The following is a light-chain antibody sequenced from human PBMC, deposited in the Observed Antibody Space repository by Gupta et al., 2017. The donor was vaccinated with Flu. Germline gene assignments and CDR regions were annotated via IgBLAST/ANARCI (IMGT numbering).Light chain of an antibody. CDR1: QSVRSSY. Sequence: IVLPQSPGTLPLSPGGDAAPSCWTSQSVRSSYLAWYQQKPGQAPRLLIYGASSRATGIPDRGSGSGSGTDFTLTISRLEPEDFAVYYCQQDAGSPRTFGQGTKVEIK. CDR2: GAS. V-gene: IGKV3-20*01. J-gene: IGKJ1*01. CDR3: QQDAGSPRT.